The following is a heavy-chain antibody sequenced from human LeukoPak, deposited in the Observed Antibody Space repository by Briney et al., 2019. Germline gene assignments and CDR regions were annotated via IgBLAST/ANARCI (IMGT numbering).Heavy chain of an antibody. CDR3: ARKYEPYYYGSGSYWFY. Sequence: PSQTLSLTCTVSGGSISSGSYYWSWSRQPPGKGLEWIGYIYYSGSTNYNPSLKSRVTISVDTSKNQFSLKLSSVTAADTAVYYCARKYEPYYYGSGSYWFYWGQGTVVTVSS. CDR2: IYYSGST. CDR1: GGSISSGSYY. J-gene: IGHJ4*02. V-gene: IGHV4-61*01. D-gene: IGHD3-10*01.